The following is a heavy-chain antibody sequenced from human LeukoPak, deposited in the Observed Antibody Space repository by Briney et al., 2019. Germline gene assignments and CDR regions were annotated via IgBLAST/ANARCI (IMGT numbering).Heavy chain of an antibody. J-gene: IGHJ2*01. CDR1: GGSISSYY. CDR2: IYASGST. D-gene: IGHD1-26*01. CDR3: ARDAFGQLLNYWYFDL. V-gene: IGHV4-4*07. Sequence: SEPLSLTCTVSGGSISSYYWSWIRQPAGKGLEWIGRIYASGSTNYNPSLKSRVTMSVDTSQNQFSLNLSSVTAADTAVYLCARDAFGQLLNYWYFDLWGRGTLVTVSS.